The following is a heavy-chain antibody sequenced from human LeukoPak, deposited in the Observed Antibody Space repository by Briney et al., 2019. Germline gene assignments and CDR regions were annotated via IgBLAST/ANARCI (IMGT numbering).Heavy chain of an antibody. CDR2: ISAYNGNT. Sequence: ASVKVSCKASGYTFTSYGISWVRQAPGQGLEWMGWISAYNGNTNYALKFQGRISMTTDKSSSTAYMELRSLRSDDTALYYCARSSIIRGIVITRHHWGQGTLLTVSS. J-gene: IGHJ5*02. CDR1: GYTFTSYG. CDR3: ARSSIIRGIVITRHH. V-gene: IGHV1-18*01. D-gene: IGHD3-10*01.